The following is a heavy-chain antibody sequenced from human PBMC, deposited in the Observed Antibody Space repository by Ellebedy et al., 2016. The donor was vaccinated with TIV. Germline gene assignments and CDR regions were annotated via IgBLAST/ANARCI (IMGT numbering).Heavy chain of an antibody. CDR1: GFTFSSYA. CDR3: ARYCSNTNCAPFDY. CDR2: ISGSGGST. V-gene: IGHV3-23*01. J-gene: IGHJ4*02. D-gene: IGHD2-2*01. Sequence: GESLKISXAASGFTFSSYAMSWVRQAPGKGLEWVSAISGSGGSTYYADSVKGRFTISRDNSKNTLYLQMNSLRAEDTAVYYCARYCSNTNCAPFDYWGQGTLVTVSS.